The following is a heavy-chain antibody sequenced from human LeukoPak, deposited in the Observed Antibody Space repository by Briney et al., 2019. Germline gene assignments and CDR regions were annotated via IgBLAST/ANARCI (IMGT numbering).Heavy chain of an antibody. CDR2: ISAYNGNT. CDR1: GYTFTSYG. J-gene: IGHJ4*02. Sequence: GASVKVSCKASGYTFTSYGISWVGQVPGQGLEWMGWISAYNGNTNYAQKLQGRVTMTTDTSTSTAYMELRSLRSDDTAVYYCARAIGHIAVADTFFDYWGQGTLVTVSS. D-gene: IGHD6-19*01. CDR3: ARAIGHIAVADTFFDY. V-gene: IGHV1-18*01.